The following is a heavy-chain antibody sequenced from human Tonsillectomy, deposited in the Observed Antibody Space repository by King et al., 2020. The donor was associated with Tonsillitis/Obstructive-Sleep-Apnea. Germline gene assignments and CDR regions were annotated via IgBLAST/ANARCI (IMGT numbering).Heavy chain of an antibody. CDR3: ARGGKYPGWGMDV. CDR2: INPSGGST. J-gene: IGHJ6*03. V-gene: IGHV1-46*01. CDR1: GYTFTSHY. Sequence: HVQLVESGAEVKKPGASVKVSCKASGYTFTSHYMHWVRQAPGQGLEWVGLINPSGGSTLYAQKFQGRVTVTRDTSTSTVYMEVTSLRSGDTAVYYCARGGKYPGWGMDVWGKGTTVTVSS. D-gene: IGHD1-26*01.